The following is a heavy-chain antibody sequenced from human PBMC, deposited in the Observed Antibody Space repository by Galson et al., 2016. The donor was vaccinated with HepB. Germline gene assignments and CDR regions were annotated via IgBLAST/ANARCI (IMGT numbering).Heavy chain of an antibody. V-gene: IGHV4-39*07. Sequence: SETLSLTCTVSGDSISSSYYWVWVRQPPGKGLEWIRSMHYSGSIYSNPSLKSRVTMSVDTSRNQFFLNLNSVTAADTAVYYCARWDCSGGGCEPEGIWGQGTMVIVS. J-gene: IGHJ3*02. CDR2: MHYSGSI. CDR3: ARWDCSGGGCEPEGI. D-gene: IGHD2-15*01. CDR1: GDSISSSYY.